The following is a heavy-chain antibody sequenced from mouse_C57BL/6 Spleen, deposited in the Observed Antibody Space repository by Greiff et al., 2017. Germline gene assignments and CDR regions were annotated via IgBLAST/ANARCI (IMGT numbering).Heavy chain of an antibody. CDR3: ARGCLYDYDEGFAY. Sequence: QVQLQQSGPELVKPGASVKISCKASGYTFTDYYINWVKQRPGQGLEWIGWIFPGSGSTYYNEKFKGKATLTVDKSSSTDYMLLSSLDSEDSAVYFCARGCLYDYDEGFAYWGQGTLVTVSA. J-gene: IGHJ3*01. D-gene: IGHD2-4*01. CDR1: GYTFTDYY. CDR2: IFPGSGST. V-gene: IGHV1-75*01.